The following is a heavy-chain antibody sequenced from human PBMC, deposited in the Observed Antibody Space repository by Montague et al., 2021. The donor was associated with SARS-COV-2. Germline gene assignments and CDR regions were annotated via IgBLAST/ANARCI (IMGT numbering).Heavy chain of an antibody. D-gene: IGHD2-2*01. J-gene: IGHJ6*02. CDR1: GFNFSSYG. V-gene: IGHV3-30*18. Sequence: SLRLSCAASGFNFSSYGIHWVRQAPGKGLEWVAVISYDGSNKHYADSVKGRFTISRDNSKNTLYLQMNSLRAEDTAVYYCAKDQGDCSSSRCFRGWTYYYYGMDVWGQGTTVTVSS. CDR2: ISYDGSNK. CDR3: AKDQGDCSSSRCFRGWTYYYYGMDV.